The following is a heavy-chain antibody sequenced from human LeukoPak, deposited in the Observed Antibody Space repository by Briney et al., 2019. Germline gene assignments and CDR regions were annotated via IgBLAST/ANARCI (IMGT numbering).Heavy chain of an antibody. D-gene: IGHD3-3*01. CDR1: GGSFSGYY. CDR2: INHSGST. CDR3: ARAVGFWSGSGMDV. V-gene: IGHV4-34*01. J-gene: IGHJ6*02. Sequence: SETLSLTCAVYGGSFSGYYWSWIRQPPGKGLEWIGEINHSGSTNYNPSLKSRVTISVDTSKNQFSLKLSSVTAADTAVYYCARAVGFWSGSGMDVWGQGTTVTVSS.